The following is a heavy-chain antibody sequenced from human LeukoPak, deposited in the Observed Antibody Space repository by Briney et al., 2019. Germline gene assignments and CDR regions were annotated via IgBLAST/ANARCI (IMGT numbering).Heavy chain of an antibody. D-gene: IGHD3-10*02. J-gene: IGHJ3*02. V-gene: IGHV3-30*12. CDR2: ISYDGNNK. CDR3: AKDRTTAYGRHAFDI. Sequence: GGSLRLSCAASGFTFSSYGIHWVRQAPGKGLEWVAVISYDGNNKYYADSVKGRFTISRDNSKNTLYLQMNSLRAEDTAVYYCAKDRTTAYGRHAFDIWGQGTMVTVSS. CDR1: GFTFSSYG.